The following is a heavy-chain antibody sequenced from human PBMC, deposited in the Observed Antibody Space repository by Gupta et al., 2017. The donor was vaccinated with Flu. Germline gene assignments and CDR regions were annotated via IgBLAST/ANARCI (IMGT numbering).Heavy chain of an antibody. V-gene: IGHV3-23*01. CDR3: AKPRRNDQLLLSY. CDR2: ISGSGGST. J-gene: IGHJ4*02. Sequence: RQAPGKGREWVSAISGSGGSTYYADSVKGRFTISRDNSKNTLYLQMNSLRAEDTAVYYCAKPRRNDQLLLSYWGQGTLVTVSS. D-gene: IGHD2-2*01.